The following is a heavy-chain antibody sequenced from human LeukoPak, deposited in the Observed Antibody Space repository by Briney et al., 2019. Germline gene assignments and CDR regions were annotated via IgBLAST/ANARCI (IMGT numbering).Heavy chain of an antibody. CDR1: GYTFTSYG. J-gene: IGHJ6*03. V-gene: IGHV1-18*01. Sequence: ASVKVSCKPSGYTFTSYGISWVRQAPGQGLEWMGWISAYNGNTNYAQKLQGRVTMTTDTSTSTAYMELRSLRSDDTAVYYCARDRKVGYCSGGSCHYYYYYYMDVWGKGTTVTVSS. CDR3: ARDRKVGYCSGGSCHYYYYYYMDV. CDR2: ISAYNGNT. D-gene: IGHD2-15*01.